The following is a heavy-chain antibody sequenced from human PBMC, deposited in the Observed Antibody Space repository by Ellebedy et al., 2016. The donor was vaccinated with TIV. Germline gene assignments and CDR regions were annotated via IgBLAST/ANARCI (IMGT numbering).Heavy chain of an antibody. D-gene: IGHD3-16*01. J-gene: IGHJ4*02. V-gene: IGHV1-18*01. Sequence: ASVKVSXXGSGYSFSSYTIGWVRQAPGQGLEWMGWISGSNGNTKYAQKFQGRVTMTTDTSTNTAYMELSSLRSEDTAVYYCARDLFGGVTADYWGQGTLVTVSS. CDR2: ISGSNGNT. CDR1: GYSFSSYT. CDR3: ARDLFGGVTADY.